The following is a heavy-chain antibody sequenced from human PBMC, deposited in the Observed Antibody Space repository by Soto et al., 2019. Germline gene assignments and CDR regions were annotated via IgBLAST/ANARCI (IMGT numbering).Heavy chain of an antibody. CDR1: GFTFSSYG. V-gene: IGHV3-30*18. Sequence: GGSLRLSCAASGFTFSSYGMHWVRQAPGKGLEWVAVISYDGSNKYYADSVKGRFTISRDNSKNTLYLQMNSLRAEDTAVYYCAKGTDYYDSSGYYRSPYWGQGTLVTVSS. CDR3: AKGTDYYDSSGYYRSPY. D-gene: IGHD3-22*01. J-gene: IGHJ4*02. CDR2: ISYDGSNK.